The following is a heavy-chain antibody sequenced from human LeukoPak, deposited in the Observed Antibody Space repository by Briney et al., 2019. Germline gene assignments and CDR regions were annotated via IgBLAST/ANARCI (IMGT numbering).Heavy chain of an antibody. CDR1: GFTFSSYA. CDR3: ASRRTVTSTDPHTFDI. J-gene: IGHJ3*02. Sequence: GGSLRLSCAASGFTFSSYAMSWVRQAPGKGLEWVSGLSGSGGSTYYADSVKGRFTISRDNAMNSLYLQMNSLRAEDTAVYYCASRRTVTSTDPHTFDIWGQGTMVTVSS. D-gene: IGHD4-17*01. V-gene: IGHV3-23*01. CDR2: LSGSGGST.